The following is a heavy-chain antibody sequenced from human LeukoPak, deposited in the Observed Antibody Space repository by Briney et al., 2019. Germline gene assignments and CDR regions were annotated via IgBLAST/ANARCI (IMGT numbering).Heavy chain of an antibody. V-gene: IGHV4-4*02. Sequence: GSLRLSCAASGFTFSSYWMSWVRQPPGKGLEWIGNIYYSGSTYYNPSLKSRVTISVDTSKNQFSLKLSSVTAADTAVYYCARVDTAMVHGYYYYYMDVWGKGTTVTISS. J-gene: IGHJ6*03. CDR2: IYYSGST. D-gene: IGHD5-18*01. CDR1: GFTFSSYW. CDR3: ARVDTAMVHGYYYYYMDV.